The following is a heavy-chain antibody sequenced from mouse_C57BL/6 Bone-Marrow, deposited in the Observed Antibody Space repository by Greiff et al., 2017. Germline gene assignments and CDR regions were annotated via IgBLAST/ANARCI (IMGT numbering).Heavy chain of an antibody. V-gene: IGHV1-4*01. CDR2: INPSSGYT. CDR3: ARVPPYYYGSSYAYWYFDV. D-gene: IGHD1-1*01. CDR1: GYTFTSYT. Sequence: QVQLQQSGAELARPGASVKMSCKASGYTFTSYTMHWVKQRPGQGLEWIGYINPSSGYTKYNQKFKDKATLTADKSSSTAYMQLSSLTSEDSAGYYCARVPPYYYGSSYAYWYFDVWGTGTTVTVSS. J-gene: IGHJ1*03.